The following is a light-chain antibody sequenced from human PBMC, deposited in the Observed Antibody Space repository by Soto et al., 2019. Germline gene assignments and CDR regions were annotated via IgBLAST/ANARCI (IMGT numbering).Light chain of an antibody. V-gene: IGKV1-16*01. CDR3: HQYPSYPFT. CDR1: QGISYY. Sequence: DIQMTQSPSSLSASVGDRVTITCRASQGISYYLAWFQQKPGEAPKSLIYGLSNLQSGVPSRFRGTASGTVFTLTISGLQPEDFAPYYCHQYPSYPFTFGGGPKVEI. J-gene: IGKJ4*01. CDR2: GLS.